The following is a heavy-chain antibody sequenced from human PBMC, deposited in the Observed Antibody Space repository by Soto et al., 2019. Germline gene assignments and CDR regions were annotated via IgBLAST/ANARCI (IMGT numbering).Heavy chain of an antibody. J-gene: IGHJ4*02. Sequence: GGSLRLSCAASGFTFSSYAMSWVHQAPGKGLEWVSAISGSGGSTYYAGSVKGRFTISRDNSKNTLYLQMNSLKTEDTAVYYCTTDGALAAAGTDYWGQGTLVTVSS. V-gene: IGHV3-23*01. CDR1: GFTFSSYA. CDR3: TTDGALAAAGTDY. CDR2: ISGSGGST. D-gene: IGHD6-13*01.